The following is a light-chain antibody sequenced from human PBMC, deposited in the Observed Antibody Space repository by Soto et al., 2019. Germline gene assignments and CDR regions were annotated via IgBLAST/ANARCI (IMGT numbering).Light chain of an antibody. V-gene: IGKV1-39*01. CDR3: QQSYSSPPT. CDR2: AAS. CDR1: QSISNH. Sequence: DIQITQSPSSLSASVEDRAIISSRASQSISNHLNWYQEKQGKAPKLMIFAASSLQSGVPSRFSGSGSGPDLTLTISSLQPEDFATYYCQQSYSSPPTLGQGTKVDIK. J-gene: IGKJ1*01.